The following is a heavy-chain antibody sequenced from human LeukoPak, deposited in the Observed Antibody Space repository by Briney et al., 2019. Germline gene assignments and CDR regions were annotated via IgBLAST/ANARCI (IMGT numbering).Heavy chain of an antibody. D-gene: IGHD3-22*01. CDR2: IYSGGST. Sequence: PGGSLRLSCAASGFTVSSNYMSWVRQAPGKGLEWVSVIYSGGSTYYADSVKGRFTISRDNSKNTLYLQMNSLRAEDTAVYYCARADSSGYYWGFDYWGQGTLVTVSS. J-gene: IGHJ4*02. V-gene: IGHV3-53*01. CDR3: ARADSSGYYWGFDY. CDR1: GFTVSSNY.